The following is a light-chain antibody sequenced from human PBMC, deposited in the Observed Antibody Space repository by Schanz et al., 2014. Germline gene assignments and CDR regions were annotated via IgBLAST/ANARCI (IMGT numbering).Light chain of an antibody. Sequence: EIVLTQSPDTLSLSPGERATLSCRASQSVSGNYLGWYHQKPGQAPRLLIYAASNRATGIPARFGGSGSGTDFTLTISRLEPEDFAVYYCQQYGTSPTLTFGGGTKVEIK. CDR1: QSVSGNY. J-gene: IGKJ4*01. CDR2: AAS. CDR3: QQYGTSPTLT. V-gene: IGKV3-20*01.